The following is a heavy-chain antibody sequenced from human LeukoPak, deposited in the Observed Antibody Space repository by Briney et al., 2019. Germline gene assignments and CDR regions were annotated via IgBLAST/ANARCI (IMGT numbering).Heavy chain of an antibody. CDR1: GFTFGDYA. CDR3: TTQGEGYYYDSSGYTEDY. Sequence: GSLRLSCTASGFTFGDYAMSWVRQAPGKGLEWVGFIRSKAYGGTTEYAASVKGRFTISRDDSKSIAYLQMNSLKTEDTAVYYCTTQGEGYYYDSSGYTEDYWGQGTLVTVSS. D-gene: IGHD3-22*01. CDR2: IRSKAYGGTT. V-gene: IGHV3-49*04. J-gene: IGHJ4*02.